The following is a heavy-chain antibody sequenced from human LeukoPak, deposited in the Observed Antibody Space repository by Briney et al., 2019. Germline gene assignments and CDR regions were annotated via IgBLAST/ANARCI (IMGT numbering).Heavy chain of an antibody. CDR3: ARVRVVGATGGDY. CDR1: GYTFTGYY. CDR2: INPSGGST. D-gene: IGHD1-26*01. J-gene: IGHJ4*02. V-gene: IGHV1-46*01. Sequence: ASVKVSCKASGYTFTGYYIHWVRQAPGQGLEWMGIINPSGGSTSYAQKFQGRVTMTRDTSTSTVYMELSSLRSEDTAVYYCARVRVVGATGGDYWGQGTLVTVSS.